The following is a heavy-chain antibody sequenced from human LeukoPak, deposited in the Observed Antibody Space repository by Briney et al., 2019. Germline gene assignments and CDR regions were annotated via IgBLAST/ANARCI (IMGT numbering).Heavy chain of an antibody. D-gene: IGHD3-22*01. CDR1: GFTVSSNS. CDR2: IYSDNT. Sequence: GGSLRLSCTVSGFTVSSNSMSWVRQAPGKGLEWVSFIYSDNTHYSDSVKGRFTISRDNSKNTLYLQMNSLRAEDTAVYYCVSAYRDSGGHYYFDYWGQGTLVTVSS. CDR3: VSAYRDSGGHYYFDY. J-gene: IGHJ4*02. V-gene: IGHV3-53*01.